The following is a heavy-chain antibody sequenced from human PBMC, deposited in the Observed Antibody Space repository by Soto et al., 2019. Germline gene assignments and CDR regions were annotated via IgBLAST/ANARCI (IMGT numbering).Heavy chain of an antibody. D-gene: IGHD5-18*01. CDR3: ARDPLWGTAMVLWYFDL. J-gene: IGHJ2*01. Sequence: GGSLRLSCAASEFTFSNYAMSWVRQAPGKGLEWVSAISYGGGTTYYADSVKGRFTISRDNSKNTLYLQMNSLRAEDTAVYYCARDPLWGTAMVLWYFDLWGRGTLVTVSS. V-gene: IGHV3-23*01. CDR1: EFTFSNYA. CDR2: ISYGGGTT.